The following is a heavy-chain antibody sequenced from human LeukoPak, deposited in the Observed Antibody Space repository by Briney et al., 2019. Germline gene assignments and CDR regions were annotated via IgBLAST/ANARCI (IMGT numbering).Heavy chain of an antibody. J-gene: IGHJ4*02. D-gene: IGHD1-14*01. Sequence: GGSLRLSCAASGFTFGNYVMHWVRQAPGKGLEWVASVSYDGSKKYYADSVKGRFSISRDNSKNTLYLQMDSLRAEDTAVYYCASNRGSDYWGQGTLVTVSS. CDR1: GFTFGNYV. CDR2: VSYDGSKK. CDR3: ASNRGSDY. V-gene: IGHV3-30*01.